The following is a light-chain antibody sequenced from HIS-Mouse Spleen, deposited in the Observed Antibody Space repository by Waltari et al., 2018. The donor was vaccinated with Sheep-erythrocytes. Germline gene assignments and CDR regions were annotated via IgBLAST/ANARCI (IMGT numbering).Light chain of an antibody. CDR3: CSYAGSYNHV. CDR2: LNSDGSH. Sequence: QLVLTQSPSASASLGASVKLTCTLSSGHSSYAIAWHQQQPEKGPRYLMKLNSDGSHGKGDGIPDRFSGSSSGAERYLTISSLQSEDEADYYCCSYAGSYNHVFATGTKVTVL. J-gene: IGLJ1*01. CDR1: SGHSSYA. V-gene: IGLV4-69*01.